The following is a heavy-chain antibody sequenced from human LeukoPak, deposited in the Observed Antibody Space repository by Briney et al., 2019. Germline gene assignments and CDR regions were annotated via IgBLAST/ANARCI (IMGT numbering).Heavy chain of an antibody. CDR2: ISGSGGST. J-gene: IGHJ4*02. CDR3: AKDKITLAAAAFYYFDY. CDR1: GFTFRFSSYA. Sequence: GGSLRLSCAASGFTFRFSSYAMSWVRQAPGKGLEWVSAISGSGGSTYYADSLKGRFSISRDNSKNTLYLQMNSLRAEDTAVYYCAKDKITLAAAAFYYFDYWGQGTLVTVSS. D-gene: IGHD6-13*01. V-gene: IGHV3-23*01.